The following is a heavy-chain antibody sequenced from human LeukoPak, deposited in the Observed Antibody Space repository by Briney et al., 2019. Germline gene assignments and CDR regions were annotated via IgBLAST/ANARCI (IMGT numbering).Heavy chain of an antibody. CDR2: IYSGADT. J-gene: IGHJ4*02. Sequence: PGGSLRLSCAASGFPVSSNYMSWVRQAPGKGLEWVSVIYSGADTYYSESVKGRSTILRHNSKNTLYLQMNSLRAEDTAVYYCARGPYELRFLEWSPPTDYWGQGTLVTVSS. D-gene: IGHD3-3*01. CDR3: ARGPYELRFLEWSPPTDY. V-gene: IGHV3-66*02. CDR1: GFPVSSNY.